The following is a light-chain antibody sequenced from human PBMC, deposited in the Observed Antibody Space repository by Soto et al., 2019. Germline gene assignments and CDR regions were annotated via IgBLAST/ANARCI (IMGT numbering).Light chain of an antibody. V-gene: IGKV3-15*01. Sequence: EIILTQSPATLYVSPGERATLSCRASQSLTSNLAWYQQRPGQAPRLLIYDTSTRATDIPARFSGSGSGTEFTLTIASLQSEDFAVYDCQQYNHWPRMLSFGGGPRV. CDR3: QQYNHWPRMLS. CDR2: DTS. J-gene: IGKJ4*01. CDR1: QSLTSN.